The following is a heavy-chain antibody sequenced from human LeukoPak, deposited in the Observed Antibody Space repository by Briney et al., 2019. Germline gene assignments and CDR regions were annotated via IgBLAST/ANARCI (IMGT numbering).Heavy chain of an antibody. CDR1: GGSFSGYY. V-gene: IGHV4-34*01. CDR2: INHSGST. J-gene: IGHJ4*02. Sequence: PSETLSLTCAVYGGSFSGYYWSWIRQPPGKGLEWIGEINHSGSTNYNPSLKSRVTISVDTSKNQFSLKLSSVTAADTAVYYCARVFQSYFDYWGQGTLVTVSS. CDR3: ARVFQSYFDY.